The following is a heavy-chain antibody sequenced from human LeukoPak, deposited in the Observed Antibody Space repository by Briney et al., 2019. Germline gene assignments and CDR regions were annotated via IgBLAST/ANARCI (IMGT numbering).Heavy chain of an antibody. Sequence: SETLSLTCAVYGGSFSGYYWSWIRQPPGKGLEWIGEINHSGSTNYNPSLKSRVTISVDTSKNQFSLKLSSVTAADTAVYYCARVDRIFDYWGQGTLVTVSS. J-gene: IGHJ4*02. CDR1: GGSFSGYY. V-gene: IGHV4-34*01. CDR3: ARVDRIFDY. D-gene: IGHD2-21*01. CDR2: INHSGST.